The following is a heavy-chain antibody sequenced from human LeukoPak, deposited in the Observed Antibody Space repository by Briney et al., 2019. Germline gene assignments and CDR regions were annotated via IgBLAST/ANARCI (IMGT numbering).Heavy chain of an antibody. CDR3: ARCSRGGDCYYFDY. CDR1: GDSINNHY. D-gene: IGHD2-21*02. Sequence: PSETLSLTCTVSGDSINNHYWSWIRQSPGKGLEWIGYIYYSGSTNYNPSLNSRVTIPVDTSKSQFSLKLNSVTAADTAVYYCARCSRGGDCYYFDYWGQGNLVTVSS. V-gene: IGHV4-59*11. J-gene: IGHJ4*02. CDR2: IYYSGST.